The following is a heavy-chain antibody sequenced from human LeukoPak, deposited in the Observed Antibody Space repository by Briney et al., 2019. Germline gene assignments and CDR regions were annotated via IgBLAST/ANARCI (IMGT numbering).Heavy chain of an antibody. J-gene: IGHJ4*02. CDR2: IIPIFGTA. Sequence: SVKVSCKASGGTFSSYAISWVRQAPGQGLEWMGGIIPIFGTANYAQKFQGRVTITADESTSTAYMELSSLRSEDTAVYYCALYCGGDCYPSYYFDYWGQGTLVTVSS. CDR1: GGTFSSYA. CDR3: ALYCGGDCYPSYYFDY. V-gene: IGHV1-69*13. D-gene: IGHD2-21*02.